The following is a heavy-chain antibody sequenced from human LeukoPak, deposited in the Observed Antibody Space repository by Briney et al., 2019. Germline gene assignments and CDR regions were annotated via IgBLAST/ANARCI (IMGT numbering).Heavy chain of an antibody. J-gene: IGHJ4*02. D-gene: IGHD7-27*01. Sequence: SETLSLTCAVYGGSSSGYYWSWFRERPGKGVGWIVEFKHSGSTNYNPSLKSRVTISVDTSKTQCSLKLTSVTAADTAVYYCARVPAGKLGITDYWGQGTLVTVSS. CDR2: FKHSGST. CDR1: GGSSSGYY. CDR3: ARVPAGKLGITDY. V-gene: IGHV4-34*01.